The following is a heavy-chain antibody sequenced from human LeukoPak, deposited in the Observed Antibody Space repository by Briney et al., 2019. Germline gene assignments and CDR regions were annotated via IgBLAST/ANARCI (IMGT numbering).Heavy chain of an antibody. Sequence: GGSLRLSCAASGFTFSSYAMSWVRQVRGKELEWVSAISDSGGNTYYADFVRGRFTISRDNSKDTLYLQMNSLRAEDTAMYFCAKDAGRSDVDYFDYWGQGTLVTVSS. CDR1: GFTFSSYA. CDR3: AKDAGRSDVDYFDY. J-gene: IGHJ4*02. D-gene: IGHD1-26*01. CDR2: ISDSGGNT. V-gene: IGHV3-23*01.